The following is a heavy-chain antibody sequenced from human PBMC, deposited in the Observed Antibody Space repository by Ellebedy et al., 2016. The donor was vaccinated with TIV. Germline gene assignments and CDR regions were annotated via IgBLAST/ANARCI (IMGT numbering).Heavy chain of an antibody. CDR2: ISISGSTI. Sequence: GESLKISCAASGFTFSSYEMNWVRQAPGKGLEWVSYISISGSTIYYADSVKGRFTISRDNAKNSLYLQMNSLRAEDTAVYYCARWFGELNYYYGMDVWGQGTTVTVSS. CDR1: GFTFSSYE. D-gene: IGHD3-10*01. CDR3: ARWFGELNYYYGMDV. J-gene: IGHJ6*02. V-gene: IGHV3-48*03.